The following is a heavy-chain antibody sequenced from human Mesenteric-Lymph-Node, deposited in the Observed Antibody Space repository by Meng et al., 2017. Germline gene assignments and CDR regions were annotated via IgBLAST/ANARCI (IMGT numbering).Heavy chain of an antibody. CDR3: ATTKGGYYDSSCYWGPLGAFDI. V-gene: IGHV3-74*01. Sequence: GESLKISCAASGFTFSTYWMDWVRQAPGKGLMWVSRINSDGTSTGYADSVKGRFTISRDNAKNTLYLQMNSLRAEDTAVYYCATTKGGYYDSSCYWGPLGAFDIWGQGTMVTVSS. D-gene: IGHD3-22*01. CDR1: GFTFSTYW. CDR2: INSDGTST. J-gene: IGHJ3*02.